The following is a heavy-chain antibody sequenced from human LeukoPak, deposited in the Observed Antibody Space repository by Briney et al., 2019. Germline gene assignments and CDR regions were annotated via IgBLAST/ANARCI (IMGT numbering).Heavy chain of an antibody. J-gene: IGHJ4*02. CDR3: AKDLAGSASYSFDY. V-gene: IGHV3-23*01. CDR2: ISGSGGST. D-gene: IGHD1-26*01. Sequence: GGSLRLSCAASGFTFSNYAMNWVRQAPGRGLEWVSAISGSGGSTYYADSVKGRFTISRDNSKNTLYLQMNSLRAEDTAVYYCAKDLAGSASYSFDYWGQRTLVTVSS. CDR1: GFTFSNYA.